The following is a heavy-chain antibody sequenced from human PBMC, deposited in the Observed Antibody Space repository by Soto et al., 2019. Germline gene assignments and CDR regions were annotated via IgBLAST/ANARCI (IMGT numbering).Heavy chain of an antibody. D-gene: IGHD3-10*01. CDR1: GFTFSNYA. V-gene: IGHV3-23*01. CDR3: AKERLGRGIDY. Sequence: EVLLLDSGGGLVPPGGSLRLSCAASGFTFSNYAMTWVRQAPGKGPEWISTVNNGGGGTYYADSVKGRFTISRDNSKNTLYLQVSSLRAEDTAVYYCAKERLGRGIDYWGQGILVTVSS. CDR2: VNNGGGGT. J-gene: IGHJ4*02.